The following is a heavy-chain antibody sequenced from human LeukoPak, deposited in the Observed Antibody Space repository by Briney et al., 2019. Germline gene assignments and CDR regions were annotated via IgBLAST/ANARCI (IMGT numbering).Heavy chain of an antibody. D-gene: IGHD2-2*02. CDR3: ARDCSSTSCYSAFDI. CDR2: IYYSGST. V-gene: IGHV4-61*01. CDR1: GGSVSSGSYY. J-gene: IGHJ3*02. Sequence: SETLSLTCTVSGGSVSSGSYYWSWIRQPPGKGLEWIGYIYYSGSTNYNPSLKSRVTVSVDTSKHQFSLNLSSVTAADTAVYYCARDCSSTSCYSAFDIWGQGTMVTVS.